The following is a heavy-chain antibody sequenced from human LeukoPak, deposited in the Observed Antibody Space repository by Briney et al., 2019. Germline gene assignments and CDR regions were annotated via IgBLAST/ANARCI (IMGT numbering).Heavy chain of an antibody. J-gene: IGHJ6*03. CDR1: GYILTDYY. CDR2: INPNSGDT. D-gene: IGHD3-10*01. V-gene: IGHV1-2*02. Sequence: ASVKVSCKASGYILTDYYMHWVRQAPGQGLEWMGWINPNSGDTNYAQKFQGRVTMTRDTSISTAYMELSRLRSDDTAVYYCARGLGVSDYYYYYMDVWGKGTTVTVSS. CDR3: ARGLGVSDYYYYYMDV.